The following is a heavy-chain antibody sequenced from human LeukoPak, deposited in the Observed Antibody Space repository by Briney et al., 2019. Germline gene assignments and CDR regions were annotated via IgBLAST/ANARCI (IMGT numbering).Heavy chain of an antibody. CDR1: GGSISSYY. V-gene: IGHV4-59*12. CDR2: IYYGGST. J-gene: IGHJ6*02. D-gene: IGHD5-18*01. CDR3: ARGGYSYGYYAHYYGMDV. Sequence: SETLSLTCTVSGGSISSYYWSWIRQPPGKGLEWIGYIYYGGSTNYNPSLKSRVTISVDTSKNQFSLKLSSVTAADTAVYYCARGGYSYGYYAHYYGMDVWGQGTTVTVSS.